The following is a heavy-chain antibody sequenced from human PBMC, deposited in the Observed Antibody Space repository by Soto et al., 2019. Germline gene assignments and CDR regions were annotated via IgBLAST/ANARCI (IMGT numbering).Heavy chain of an antibody. V-gene: IGHV1-2*02. D-gene: IGHD5-12*01. Sequence: GASVKVSCKASGYTFTGYYMHWVRQAPGQGLEWMGWINPNSGGTNYAQKFQGRVTMTRDTSISTAYMELSRLRSDDTVVYYCARAAQDIVATGFYYYGMDVWGQGTTVTVSS. J-gene: IGHJ6*02. CDR2: INPNSGGT. CDR1: GYTFTGYY. CDR3: ARAAQDIVATGFYYYGMDV.